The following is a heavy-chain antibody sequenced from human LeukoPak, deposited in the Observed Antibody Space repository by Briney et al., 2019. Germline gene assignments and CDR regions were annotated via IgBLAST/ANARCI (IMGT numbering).Heavy chain of an antibody. V-gene: IGHV3-23*01. CDR3: AKDRWGAVASFDY. D-gene: IGHD6-19*01. Sequence: PGGSLRLSCAASGFTFSSYAMSWVRQAPEKGLEWVSAISGSGGSTYYADSVKGRFTISRDNSKNMLYLQMNSLGTEDTAVYYCAKDRWGAVASFDYWGQGTLVTVSS. CDR2: ISGSGGST. J-gene: IGHJ4*02. CDR1: GFTFSSYA.